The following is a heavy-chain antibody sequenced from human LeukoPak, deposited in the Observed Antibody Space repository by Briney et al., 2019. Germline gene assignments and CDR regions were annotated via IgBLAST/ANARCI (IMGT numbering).Heavy chain of an antibody. V-gene: IGHV4-61*01. CDR3: ASRYCSSTSCYLY. D-gene: IGHD2-2*01. Sequence: SETLSLTCTVSGGSFSSGSYYWSWIRQPPGKGLEWIGYIYYSGSTNYNPSLKSRVTISVDTSKNQFSLKLSSVTAADTAVYYCASRYCSSTSCYLYWGQGTLVTVSS. CDR1: GGSFSSGSYY. J-gene: IGHJ4*02. CDR2: IYYSGST.